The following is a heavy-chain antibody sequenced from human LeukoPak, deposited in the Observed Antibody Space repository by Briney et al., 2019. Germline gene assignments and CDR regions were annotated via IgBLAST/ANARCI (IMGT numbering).Heavy chain of an antibody. V-gene: IGHV1-2*06. CDR3: ARDFYDSSAYGASDWFDP. J-gene: IGHJ5*02. CDR2: IDPNSGGT. Sequence: ASVKVSCKASGYTFTGYYMHWVRQAPGQGLEWMGRIDPNSGGTHYAQKFHGRVTITRDTTISTAYMELSSLRSDDTAVYYCARDFYDSSAYGASDWFDPWGQGTLVTVSS. D-gene: IGHD3-22*01. CDR1: GYTFTGYY.